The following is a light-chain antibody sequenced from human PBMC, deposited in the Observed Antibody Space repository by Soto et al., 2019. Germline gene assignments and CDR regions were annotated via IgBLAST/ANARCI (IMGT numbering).Light chain of an antibody. CDR1: QDINIY. V-gene: IGKV1-33*01. CDR3: QQYDILPIT. CDR2: DAS. Sequence: DIQMTQSPSSLFASVVDIVTITCQATQDINIYLNWYQQKPGKAPNLLIYDASNLEIWVPSRFSGSGSGTHFTFTISSLQTEDIGTYYCQQYDILPITFGRGTRLEIK. J-gene: IGKJ5*01.